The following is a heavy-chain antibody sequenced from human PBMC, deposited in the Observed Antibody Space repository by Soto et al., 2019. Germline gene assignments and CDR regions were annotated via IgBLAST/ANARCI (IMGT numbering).Heavy chain of an antibody. CDR1: GFTFSSYE. D-gene: IGHD1-26*01. V-gene: IGHV3-48*03. CDR3: TRGECNSETYSCFDY. Sequence: PGGSLRLSCAASGFTFSSYEMNWVRQAPGKGLEWVSYISSSGGNIYYADSVKGRFTISRDNAENSVYLQMNSLRAEDTAVYFCTRGECNSETYSCFDYWGQGTLVTVSS. J-gene: IGHJ4*02. CDR2: ISSSGGNI.